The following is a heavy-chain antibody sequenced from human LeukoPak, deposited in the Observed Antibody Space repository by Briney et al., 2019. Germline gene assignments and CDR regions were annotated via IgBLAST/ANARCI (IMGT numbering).Heavy chain of an antibody. V-gene: IGHV3-53*01. CDR1: FTVSSNY. J-gene: IGHJ3*02. Sequence: GGSLRLSCGFTVSSNYMSWVRQAPGKGLEWVSLTHNDGSTYYADSVKGRFTISRDNSGDSLYLQMNTLRAEDTAVYYCARGENGIGADFDIWGQGTMVTVSS. CDR2: THNDGST. D-gene: IGHD3-16*01. CDR3: ARGENGIGADFDI.